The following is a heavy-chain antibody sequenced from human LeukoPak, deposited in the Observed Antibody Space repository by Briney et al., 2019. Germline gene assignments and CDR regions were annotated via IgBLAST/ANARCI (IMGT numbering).Heavy chain of an antibody. Sequence: PGRTLRLSCAASGFTFSSYGMHWVRQAPGKGLEWVAVISYDGSNKYYADSVKGRFTISRDNSKNTLYLQMNSLRAEDTAVYYCAKHSAGGKSPYRLLDYWGRGTLVSVSS. CDR2: ISYDGSNK. J-gene: IGHJ4*02. D-gene: IGHD1-14*01. CDR1: GFTFSSYG. V-gene: IGHV3-30*18. CDR3: AKHSAGGKSPYRLLDY.